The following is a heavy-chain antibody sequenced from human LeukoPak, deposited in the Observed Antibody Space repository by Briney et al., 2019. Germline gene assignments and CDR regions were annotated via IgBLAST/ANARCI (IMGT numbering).Heavy chain of an antibody. Sequence: PSETLSLTCTVSGGSISSYYWSWIRQPPGKGLEWIGEINHSGSTNYNPSLKSRVTISVDTSKNQFSLKLSSVTAADTAVYYCARVGVAAAGTRDYWGQGTLVTVSS. CDR2: INHSGST. J-gene: IGHJ4*02. D-gene: IGHD6-13*01. CDR3: ARVGVAAAGTRDY. V-gene: IGHV4-34*01. CDR1: GGSISSYY.